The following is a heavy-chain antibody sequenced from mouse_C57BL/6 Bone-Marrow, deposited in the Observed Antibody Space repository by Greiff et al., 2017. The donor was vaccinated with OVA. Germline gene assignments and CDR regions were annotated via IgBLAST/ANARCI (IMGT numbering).Heavy chain of an antibody. CDR3: AEGYYGSSYWYFDV. J-gene: IGHJ1*03. D-gene: IGHD1-1*01. CDR1: GYTFTSYN. Sequence: VQLQQSGAELVRPGASVKMSCKASGYTFTSYNMHWVKQTPRQGLEWIGAIYPGNGDTSYNQKFKGKATLTVDKSSSTAYMQLSSLTSEDSAVYYCAEGYYGSSYWYFDVWGTGTTVTVSS. CDR2: IYPGNGDT. V-gene: IGHV1-12*01.